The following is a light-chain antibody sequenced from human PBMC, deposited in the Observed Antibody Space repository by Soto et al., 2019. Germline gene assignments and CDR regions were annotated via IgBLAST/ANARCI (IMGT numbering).Light chain of an antibody. V-gene: IGKV1-5*03. CDR3: QQYNSYSRT. CDR2: KAS. CDR1: QSISSW. J-gene: IGKJ5*01. Sequence: DIQMTQSPSTLSASVGDRVTITCRASQSISSWLAWYQQKPGKAPKLLIYKASSLESGVPSRFSGSGSGTEFTLTISSLQPDDFATYYCQQYNSYSRTFGQGTRWRL.